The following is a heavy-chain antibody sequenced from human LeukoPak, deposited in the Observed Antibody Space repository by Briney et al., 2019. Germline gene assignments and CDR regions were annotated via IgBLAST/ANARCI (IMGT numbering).Heavy chain of an antibody. Sequence: ASVKVSCKASGYTFTGCYMHWVRQAPGQGLEWMGRINPNSGGTTYAQKFQGRVTMTRDTSISTAYMELSRLRSDDTAVYYCARDLARGLSSSWGQGTMVTVSS. CDR2: INPNSGGT. D-gene: IGHD3-10*01. CDR3: ARDLARGLSSS. V-gene: IGHV1-2*06. J-gene: IGHJ3*01. CDR1: GYTFTGCY.